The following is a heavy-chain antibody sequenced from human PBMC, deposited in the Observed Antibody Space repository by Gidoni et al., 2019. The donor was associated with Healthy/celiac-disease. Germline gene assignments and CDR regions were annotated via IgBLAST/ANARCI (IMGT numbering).Heavy chain of an antibody. CDR3: ARMKGYYYYGMDV. CDR1: GYSISSGYY. CDR2: IYHIGST. Sequence: QVQLQESGPGLVKPSETLSLTCAVSGYSISSGYYWGWIRQPPGKGLEWIGSIYHIGSTYYNPSLKSRVTISVETSKNQFSLKLSSVTAADTAVYYCARMKGYYYYGMDVWGQGTTVTVSS. V-gene: IGHV4-38-2*01. J-gene: IGHJ6*02.